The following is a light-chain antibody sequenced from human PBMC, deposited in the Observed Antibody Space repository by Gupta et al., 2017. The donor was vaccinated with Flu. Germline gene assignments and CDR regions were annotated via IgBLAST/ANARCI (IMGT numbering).Light chain of an antibody. V-gene: IGKV1-5*03. J-gene: IGKJ3*01. Sequence: PSTLSASVGDRVTITCRASQSISSWLAWYQHKPGKAPKLLIFKASSLESGVPSRFSGSGSGTEFTLTISSLQPDDFATYYCQQYSRYFQSFGPGTKVDIK. CDR1: QSISSW. CDR3: QQYSRYFQS. CDR2: KAS.